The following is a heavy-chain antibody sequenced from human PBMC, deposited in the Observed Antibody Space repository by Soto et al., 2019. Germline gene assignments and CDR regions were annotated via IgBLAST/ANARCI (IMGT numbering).Heavy chain of an antibody. J-gene: IGHJ4*02. D-gene: IGHD5-12*01. V-gene: IGHV4-34*01. CDR1: GGSFSGYY. Sequence: QVQLQQWGAGLLKPSETLSLTCAVYGGSFSGYYWSWIRQPPGKGLEWIGEINHSGSTNYNPSLMSRVTISVDTSKNQFSLKLSSVTAAETAVYYCARGSAGYPTPRTSSRVGRYFDYWGQGTLVTVSS. CDR2: INHSGST. CDR3: ARGSAGYPTPRTSSRVGRYFDY.